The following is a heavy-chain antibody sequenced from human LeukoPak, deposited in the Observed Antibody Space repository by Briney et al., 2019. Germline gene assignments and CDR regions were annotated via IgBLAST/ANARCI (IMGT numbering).Heavy chain of an antibody. Sequence: PGGSLRLSCAASGFTVSSNYMSWVRQAPGKGLEWVSVIYSGGSTYYANSVKGRFTISRDNAKNSLYLQMNSVRVEDTAVYYCATEGIVGGGAHFDYWGQGTLVTVSS. V-gene: IGHV3-66*01. D-gene: IGHD1-26*01. CDR2: IYSGGST. CDR3: ATEGIVGGGAHFDY. CDR1: GFTVSSNY. J-gene: IGHJ4*02.